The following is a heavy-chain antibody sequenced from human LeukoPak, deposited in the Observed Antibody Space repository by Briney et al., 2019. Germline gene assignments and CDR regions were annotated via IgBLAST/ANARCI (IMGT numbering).Heavy chain of an antibody. V-gene: IGHV3-53*01. D-gene: IGHD1-26*01. Sequence: GGSLRLSCAASGFTVSSNYMNWVRQAPGKGLEWVSVIYSAGSTYYADSVKGRFTISRDNSKNTLYLQMNSLRAEDTAVYYCASQWELRYRGQGTLVTVSS. CDR3: ASQWELRY. CDR2: IYSAGST. J-gene: IGHJ4*02. CDR1: GFTVSSNY.